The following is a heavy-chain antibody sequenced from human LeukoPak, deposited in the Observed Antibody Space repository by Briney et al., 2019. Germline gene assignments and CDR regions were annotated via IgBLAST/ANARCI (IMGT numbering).Heavy chain of an antibody. D-gene: IGHD3-9*01. CDR2: VSGSGGST. J-gene: IGHJ4*02. CDR3: VRDYENLTGSKTRFHY. V-gene: IGHV3-21*01. CDR1: GFTFSSYG. Sequence: SPGGSLRLSCAASGFTFSSYGMNWVRQAPGKGLEWVSSVSGSGGSTYYGDAVKGRFTISRDNAKNSLYLQMNSLRAEDTAVYYCVRDYENLTGSKTRFHYWGQGTLVTVSS.